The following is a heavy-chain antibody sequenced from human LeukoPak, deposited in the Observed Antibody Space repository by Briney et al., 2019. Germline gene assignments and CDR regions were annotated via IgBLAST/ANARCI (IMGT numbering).Heavy chain of an antibody. CDR2: INHSGST. CDR1: GEYFSTYD. CDR3: ARPGLAYCGGDCYSSDGYYFDY. J-gene: IGHJ4*02. D-gene: IGHD2-21*01. Sequence: SETLSLTCAVYGEYFSTYDYSWIRQPPGKGLEWIGEINHSGSTNYNPSLKSRLTISVDMSKKQIFLRLSSVTAADTAMYYCARPGLAYCGGDCYSSDGYYFDYWGQGTLVTVSS. V-gene: IGHV4-34*01.